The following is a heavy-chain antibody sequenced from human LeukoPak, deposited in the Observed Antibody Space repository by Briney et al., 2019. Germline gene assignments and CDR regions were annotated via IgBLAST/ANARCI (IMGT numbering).Heavy chain of an antibody. CDR1: GFTFSSYA. D-gene: IGHD5-24*01. CDR3: VRLDEAFDN. Sequence: GGSLRLSCAASGFTFSSYAMHWVRQAPGKGLEWVAVISYDGSNKYYADSVKGRFTISRGNSKNTLYLQMNSLRAEDTAVYYCVRLDEAFDNWGQGTLVTVSS. J-gene: IGHJ4*02. V-gene: IGHV3-30-3*01. CDR2: ISYDGSNK.